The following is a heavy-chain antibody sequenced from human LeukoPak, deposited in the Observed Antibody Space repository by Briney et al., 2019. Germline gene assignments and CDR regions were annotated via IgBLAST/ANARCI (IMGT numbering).Heavy chain of an antibody. CDR3: ARAVVHPYHLWFGELLYFDY. CDR2: IYYSGST. D-gene: IGHD3-10*01. V-gene: IGHV4-59*01. Sequence: PSETLSLTCTVPGGSISSYYWSWIRQPPGKGLEWIGYIYYSGSTNYNPSLKSRVTISVDTSKNQFSLKLSSVTAADTAVYYCARAVVHPYHLWFGELLYFDYWGQGTLVTVSS. J-gene: IGHJ4*02. CDR1: GGSISSYY.